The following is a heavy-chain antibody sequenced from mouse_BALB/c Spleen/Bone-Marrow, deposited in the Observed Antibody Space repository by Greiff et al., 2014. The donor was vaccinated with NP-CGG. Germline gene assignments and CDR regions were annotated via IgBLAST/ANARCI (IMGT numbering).Heavy chain of an antibody. J-gene: IGHJ3*01. CDR2: IWSGGST. CDR1: GFSLTSYG. V-gene: IGHV2-2*02. CDR3: ARTGPSFAY. Sequence: QVQLKQSRPGLVQPSQSLSITCTVSGFSLTSYGVHWVRQSPGKGLEWLGIIWSGGSTDYNAAFISRLSISKDNSKSQVFFKMNSLQPNDTAIYYCARTGPSFAYWGQGTLVTVSA.